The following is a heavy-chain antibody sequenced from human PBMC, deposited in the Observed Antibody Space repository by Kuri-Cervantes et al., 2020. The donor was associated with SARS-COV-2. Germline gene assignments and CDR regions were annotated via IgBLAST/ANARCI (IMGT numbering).Heavy chain of an antibody. CDR1: AFSISGAYY. D-gene: IGHD3-3*01. CDR2: IFHSGNI. V-gene: IGHV4-38-2*02. Sequence: GSLRLSCTVSAFSISGAYYWGWIRQPPGKGLEWIASIFHSGNIYYNPSLKSRLTISLDTSKNQFSLKLSSVTAADTAVYYCARDVRFLEGGLFDYWGQGTLVTVSS. J-gene: IGHJ4*02. CDR3: ARDVRFLEGGLFDY.